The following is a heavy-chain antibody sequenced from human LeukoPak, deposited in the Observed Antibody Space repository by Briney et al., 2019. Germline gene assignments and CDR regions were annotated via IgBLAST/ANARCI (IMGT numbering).Heavy chain of an antibody. CDR2: ISAYNGNT. CDR1: GYTFTSYG. D-gene: IGHD6-19*01. J-gene: IGHJ3*02. CDR3: ARDSSLYRTGWSSAFDI. Sequence: ASVKVSCKASGYTFTSYGISWVRQAPGQGLEWMGWISAYNGNTNYAQKLQGRVTMTTDTSTSTAYMELRSLRSDDTAVYYCARDSSLYRTGWSSAFDIWGQGTMVTVSS. V-gene: IGHV1-18*01.